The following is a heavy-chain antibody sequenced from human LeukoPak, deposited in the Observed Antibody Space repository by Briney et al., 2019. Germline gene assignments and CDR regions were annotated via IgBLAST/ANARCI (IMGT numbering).Heavy chain of an antibody. CDR2: ISSSSSTI. V-gene: IGHV3-48*03. Sequence: GGSLRLSCAASGFTFSSYEMNWVRQAPGKGLEWVSYISSSSSTIYYADSVKGRFTISRDNAKNSLYLQMNSLRAEDTAVYYCAREPYCGGDCYPFYFDYWGQGTLVTVSS. D-gene: IGHD2-21*02. J-gene: IGHJ4*02. CDR3: AREPYCGGDCYPFYFDY. CDR1: GFTFSSYE.